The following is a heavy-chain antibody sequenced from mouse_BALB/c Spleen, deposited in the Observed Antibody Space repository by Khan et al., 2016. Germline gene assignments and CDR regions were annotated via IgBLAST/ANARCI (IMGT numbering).Heavy chain of an antibody. V-gene: IGHV1S34*01. CDR2: ISCYNGAT. CDR1: GCSFTGYY. J-gene: IGHJ2*01. D-gene: IGHD2-2*01. CDR3: VKPDYGFDGEYYFDY. Sequence: LVKTGASVKISCKASGCSFTGYYMHWVKQSYGKSLEWIGYISCYNGATRYNQKFKGKASFTIDTSSSTAYMQFNCLTSEVSAVXYCVKPDYGFDGEYYFDYWGQGTTLAVSS.